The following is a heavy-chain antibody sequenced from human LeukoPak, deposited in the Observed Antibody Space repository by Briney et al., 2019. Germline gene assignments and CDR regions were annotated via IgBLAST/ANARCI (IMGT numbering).Heavy chain of an antibody. CDR3: ARSGRTEYGDYPFGY. D-gene: IGHD4-17*01. J-gene: IGHJ4*02. CDR1: GDSISSGTYY. CDR2: IYTSGTT. Sequence: SETLSLTCTVSGDSISSGTYYWSWIRQPAGKGLEWIGRIYTSGTTSHNPSLKSRVTTSVDTSKNQFSLSLRSVTAADTAVYYCARSGRTEYGDYPFGYWGQGTLVTVSS. V-gene: IGHV4-61*02.